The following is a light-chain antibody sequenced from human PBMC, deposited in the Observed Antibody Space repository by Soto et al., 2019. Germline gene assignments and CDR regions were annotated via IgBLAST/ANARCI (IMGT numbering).Light chain of an antibody. CDR1: PSLLHRNGYHY. CDR2: LGS. J-gene: IGKJ2*01. Sequence: DIVLTQSPAPLPVTPGEPASSSCRSSPSLLHRNGYHYLDWYLQTPGQSPQLLIYLGSTRACGFPARVSGSGSGTDFTLTISRVEDAAVWVYYCMQALQTPMFSFGQGTKLQI. CDR3: MQALQTPMFS. V-gene: IGKV2-28*01.